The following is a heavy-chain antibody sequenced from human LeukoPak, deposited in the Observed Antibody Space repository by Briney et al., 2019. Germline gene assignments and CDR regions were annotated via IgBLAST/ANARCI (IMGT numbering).Heavy chain of an antibody. D-gene: IGHD3-22*01. CDR2: ISSRSSYI. V-gene: IGHV3-21*01. Sequence: PGGSLRLSCAASGFTFSSYSMNWVRQAPGKGLEWVSSISSRSSYIYYADSVKGRFTISRDNAKNSLYLQMNSLRGEDTAVYYCARSDPQYYYDSSGYSYPLEFFQHWGQGTLVTVSS. CDR3: ARSDPQYYYDSSGYSYPLEFFQH. CDR1: GFTFSSYS. J-gene: IGHJ1*01.